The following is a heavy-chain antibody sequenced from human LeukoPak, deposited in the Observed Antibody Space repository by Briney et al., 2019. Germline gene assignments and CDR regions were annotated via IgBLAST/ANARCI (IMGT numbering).Heavy chain of an antibody. V-gene: IGHV3-7*01. Sequence: GGSLRLSCAASGFSFSNYGMNWVRQAPGKGLEWVANIKQDGSEKYYVDSVKGRFTISRDNAKNSLYLQMNSLRAEDTAVYYCARVADVSWFDPWGQGTLVTVSS. J-gene: IGHJ5*02. CDR1: GFSFSNYG. CDR2: IKQDGSEK. D-gene: IGHD6-13*01. CDR3: ARVADVSWFDP.